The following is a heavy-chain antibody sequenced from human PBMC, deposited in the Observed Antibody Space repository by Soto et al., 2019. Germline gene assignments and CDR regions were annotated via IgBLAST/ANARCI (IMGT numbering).Heavy chain of an antibody. CDR2: IYYSGST. D-gene: IGHD3-10*01. CDR3: ARIFDYYGSGSYYNPDAFDI. Sequence: QVQLQESGPGLVKPSQTLSLTCTVSGGSISSGGYYWSWIRQHPGKGLEWIGYIYYSGSTYYNPSLKSRVTRSVDTSKNQFSLKLSSVTAADTAVYYCARIFDYYGSGSYYNPDAFDIWGQGTMVTVSS. V-gene: IGHV4-31*03. J-gene: IGHJ3*02. CDR1: GGSISSGGYY.